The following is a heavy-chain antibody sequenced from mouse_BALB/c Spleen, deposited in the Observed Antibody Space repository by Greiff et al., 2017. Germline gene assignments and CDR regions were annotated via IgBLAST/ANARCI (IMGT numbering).Heavy chain of an antibody. Sequence: EVQVEESGGGLVKPGGSLKLSCAASGFTFSSYAMSWVRQTPEKRLEWVASISGGGSTYYPDSVKARFTIARDNARNILYLQMSSLRSEDTAIYYCERGQIWYFDVWGEGTTVTVSS. CDR2: ISGGGST. V-gene: IGHV5-6-5*01. CDR1: GFTFSSYA. J-gene: IGHJ1*01. CDR3: ERGQIWYFDV.